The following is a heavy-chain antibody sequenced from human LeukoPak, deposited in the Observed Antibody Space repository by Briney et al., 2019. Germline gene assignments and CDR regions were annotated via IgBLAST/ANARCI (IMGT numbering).Heavy chain of an antibody. CDR3: ARASGYSYGYDFDY. J-gene: IGHJ4*02. D-gene: IGHD5-18*01. CDR1: GYTFTSYG. V-gene: IGHV1-2*02. Sequence: ASVKVSCRASGYTFTSYGISWVRQAPGQGLEWMGWINPNSGGTNYAQKFQGRVTMTRDTSISTAYMELSRLRSDDTAVYYCARASGYSYGYDFDYWGQGTLVTVSS. CDR2: INPNSGGT.